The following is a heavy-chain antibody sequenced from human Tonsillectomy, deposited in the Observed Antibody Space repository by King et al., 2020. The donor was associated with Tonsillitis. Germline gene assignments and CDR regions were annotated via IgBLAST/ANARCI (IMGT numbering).Heavy chain of an antibody. J-gene: IGHJ5*02. CDR3: ARQFGLTGDYWFDP. Sequence: VQLVQSGAEVKKPGESLKISCKGSGDSFTNYWIGWVRQMSGKGLEWMGIIYPGDSDTRYSPSFQGKGTISADKSISTAYLQWSSLKASDTAIYYCARQFGLTGDYWFDPWGQGTLVTVSS. D-gene: IGHD7-27*01. CDR1: GDSFTNYW. CDR2: IYPGDSDT. V-gene: IGHV5-51*01.